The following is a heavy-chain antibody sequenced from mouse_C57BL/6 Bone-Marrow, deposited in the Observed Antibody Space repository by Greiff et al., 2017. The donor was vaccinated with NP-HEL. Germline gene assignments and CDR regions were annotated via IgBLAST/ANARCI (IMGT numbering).Heavy chain of an antibody. CDR1: GYTFTDYE. V-gene: IGHV1-15*01. J-gene: IGHJ2*01. CDR3: TREDDYELDY. D-gene: IGHD2-4*01. Sequence: QVQLQQSGAELVRPGASVTLSCKASGYTFTDYEMHWVKQTPVHGLEWIGAIDPETGGTAYNQKFKGKAILTADKSSSTAYMELRSLTSEDSAYYYCTREDDYELDYWGQGTTLTVSS. CDR2: IDPETGGT.